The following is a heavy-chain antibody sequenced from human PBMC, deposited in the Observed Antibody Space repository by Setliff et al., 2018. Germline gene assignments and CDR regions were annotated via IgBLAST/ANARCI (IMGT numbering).Heavy chain of an antibody. J-gene: IGHJ6*02. CDR3: ARDRGQVTVNNRYGFYYYGMDV. V-gene: IGHV3-11*04. Sequence: GGSLRLSCAASGFTFSDYYMSWIRQAPGKGLERVSIISASGDTTYYADSVKGRFTISRDNSKNTVYLRMNALRAEDTGLYYCARDRGQVTVNNRYGFYYYGMDVWGQGTTVTVSS. D-gene: IGHD3-16*02. CDR1: GFTFSDYY. CDR2: ISASGDTT.